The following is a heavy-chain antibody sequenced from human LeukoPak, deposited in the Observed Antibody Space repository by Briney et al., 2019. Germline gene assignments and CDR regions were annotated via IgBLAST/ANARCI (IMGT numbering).Heavy chain of an antibody. D-gene: IGHD4-17*01. J-gene: IGHJ4*02. CDR1: GFTFSSYW. CDR2: IKQDGSEK. V-gene: IGHV3-7*01. Sequence: GGSLRLSCAASGFTFSSYWMSWVRQAPGKGLEWVANIKQDGSEKYYVDSVKGRFTISRDNAKNLLYLQMNSLRAEDTAVYYCARDAYDYGDYGDYWGQGTLVTVSS. CDR3: ARDAYDYGDYGDY.